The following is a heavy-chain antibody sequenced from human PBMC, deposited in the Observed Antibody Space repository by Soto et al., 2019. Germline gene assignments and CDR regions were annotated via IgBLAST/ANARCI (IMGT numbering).Heavy chain of an antibody. J-gene: IGHJ4*02. CDR3: AREPRIYASSSSDY. CDR2: ISSSSSYI. CDR1: GFTFSSYS. D-gene: IGHD3-16*01. V-gene: IGHV3-21*01. Sequence: GGSLRLSCAASGFTFSSYSMNWVRQAPGKGLEWVSSISSSSSYIYYADSVKGRFTISRDNAKNSLYLQMNSLRAEDTAVYYCAREPRIYASSSSDYWGQGTLVTVSS.